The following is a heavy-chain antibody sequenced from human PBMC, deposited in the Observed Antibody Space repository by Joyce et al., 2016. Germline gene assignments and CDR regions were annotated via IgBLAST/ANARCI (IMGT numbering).Heavy chain of an antibody. V-gene: IGHV3-33*01. CDR1: GFTFSSYG. D-gene: IGHD3-16*02. J-gene: IGHJ4*02. CDR2: IWSDGSNK. Sequence: QVQLVASGGGVVQPGRSLRVSCAASGFTFSSYGMHWVRQAPGKGLDGVAIIWSDGSNKYYADSVQGRFTISRDNSNNTLYLQMNGLRAEDTAVYYCARDRYDYIWGTYRLDYWGQGTLVTVSS. CDR3: ARDRYDYIWGTYRLDY.